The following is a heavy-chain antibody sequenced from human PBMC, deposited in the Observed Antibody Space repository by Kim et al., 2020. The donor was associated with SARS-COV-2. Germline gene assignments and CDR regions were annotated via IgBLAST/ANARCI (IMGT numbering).Heavy chain of an antibody. V-gene: IGHV3-21*01. CDR3: ARGFRITIFGVDYYYYYGMDV. CDR1: GFTFSSYS. CDR2: ISSSSSYI. J-gene: IGHJ6*02. D-gene: IGHD3-3*01. Sequence: GGSLRLSCAASGFTFSSYSMNWVRQAPGKGLEWVSSISSSSSYIYYADSVKGRFTISRDNAKNSLYLQMNSLRAEDTAVYYCARGFRITIFGVDYYYYYGMDVWGQGTTVTVSS.